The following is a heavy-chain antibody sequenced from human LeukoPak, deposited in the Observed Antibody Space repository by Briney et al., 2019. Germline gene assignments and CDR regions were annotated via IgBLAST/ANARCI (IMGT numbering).Heavy chain of an antibody. D-gene: IGHD4-17*01. V-gene: IGHV4-39*01. J-gene: IGHJ4*02. CDR2: IYYSGST. CDR3: ARPYGAAGLD. CDR1: GGTISSSSYY. Sequence: PSETLSLTCTVSGGTISSSSYYWGWIRQPPGKGLEWIGSIYYSGSTYYNPSLKSRVTISVDTSKNQFSLKLSSVTAADTAVYYCARPYGAAGLDWGQGTLVTVSS.